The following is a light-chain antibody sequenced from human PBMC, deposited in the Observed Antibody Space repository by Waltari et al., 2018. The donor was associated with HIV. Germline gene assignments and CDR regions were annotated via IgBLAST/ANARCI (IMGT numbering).Light chain of an antibody. CDR1: TGSIASKY. CDR3: YCAADNSRV. Sequence: NFMLTQPHSVSESPGKTVTISCTRSTGSIASKYVQWYQQRPGSAPTCVIYENDQRPSGVPDRFSGSIDSSSNSASLTISRLRTEDEADYYCYCAADNSRVFGGGTKVTVL. V-gene: IGLV6-57*04. J-gene: IGLJ3*02. CDR2: END.